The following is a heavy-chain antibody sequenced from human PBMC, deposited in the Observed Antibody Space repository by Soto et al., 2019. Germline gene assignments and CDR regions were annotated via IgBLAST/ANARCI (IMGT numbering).Heavy chain of an antibody. V-gene: IGHV3-13*01. CDR1: GLTFSTYD. CDR3: AREGPACVFHI. CDR2: LGTGDDT. Sequence: EVQLVESGGGLVQPGGSLRLSCAASGLTFSTYDMHWVRQPIGKGLEWVAALGTGDDTYYPDSVRGRFTVSRDDVKNSLYLQMNSLSVGDAAVSYCAREGPACVFHIWGRGTLVIVSS. J-gene: IGHJ2*01.